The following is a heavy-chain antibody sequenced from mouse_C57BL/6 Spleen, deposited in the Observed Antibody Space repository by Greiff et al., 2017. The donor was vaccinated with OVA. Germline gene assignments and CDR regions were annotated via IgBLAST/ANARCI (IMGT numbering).Heavy chain of an antibody. J-gene: IGHJ1*03. D-gene: IGHD2-4*01. V-gene: IGHV5-16*01. CDR3: ARIGDYDGYFDV. Sequence: DVKLVESEGGLVQPGSSMKLSCTASGFTFSDYYMAWVRQVPEKGLEWVASINYDGSSTYYLDSLKSRFIISRDNAKNILYLQMSSLKSEDTATYYCARIGDYDGYFDVWGTGTTVTVSS. CDR2: INYDGSST. CDR1: GFTFSDYY.